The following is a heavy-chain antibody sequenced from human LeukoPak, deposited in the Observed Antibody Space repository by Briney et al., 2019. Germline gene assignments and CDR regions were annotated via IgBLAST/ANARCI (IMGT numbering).Heavy chain of an antibody. V-gene: IGHV3-30-3*01. CDR1: GFSFSTSA. CDR3: AREGDSSGYAGAFAI. CDR2: ISHDGSRQ. Sequence: PGGSLRLSCAASGFSFSTSAFHWVRQAPGEGPEWVAGISHDGSRQHYADSVKGRFTISRDNSKNTVYLQVDSLRAADTPVVYYCAREGDSSGYAGAFAIWGQGTMVTASS. D-gene: IGHD3-22*01. J-gene: IGHJ3*02.